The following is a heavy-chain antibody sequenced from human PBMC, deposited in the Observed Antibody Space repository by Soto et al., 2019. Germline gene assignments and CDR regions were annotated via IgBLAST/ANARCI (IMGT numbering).Heavy chain of an antibody. CDR2: IYYSGST. CDR3: ANLPGYLGVFAY. Sequence: QPPGKGLEWIGTIYYSGSTYYNPSLKSRVTISVDTSKNQFSLKLSSVTAADTAVHYCANLPGYLGVFAYWGQGTLVTVS. V-gene: IGHV4-39*01. J-gene: IGHJ4*02. D-gene: IGHD3-16*01.